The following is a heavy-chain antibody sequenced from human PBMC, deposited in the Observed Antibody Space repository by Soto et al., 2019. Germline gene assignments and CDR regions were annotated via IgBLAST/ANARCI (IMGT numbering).Heavy chain of an antibody. CDR2: IYYSGST. Sequence: PSETLSLTCTVSGGSISSYYWSWIRQPPGKGLEWIGYIYYSGSTNYNPSLKSRVTISVDTSKNQFSLKLSSVTAADTAVYYCASGNYYDSSGYYYPYWYFDLWGRGTLVT. J-gene: IGHJ2*01. D-gene: IGHD3-22*01. CDR3: ASGNYYDSSGYYYPYWYFDL. CDR1: GGSISSYY. V-gene: IGHV4-59*01.